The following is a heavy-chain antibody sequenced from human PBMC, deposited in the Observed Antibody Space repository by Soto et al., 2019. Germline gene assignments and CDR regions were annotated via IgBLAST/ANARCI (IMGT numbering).Heavy chain of an antibody. CDR1: GGSLSGYD. V-gene: IGHV4-34*01. Sequence: XETLSLTCAVYGGSLSGYDWSWIRQPPGKGLDWIGEINHSGSTIYNPSLRSRVTMSLDTSKNQLSMELSSVTAADTAMYYCARGRLRVLEWLSGGAFDIWGQGTMVTVSS. CDR3: ARGRLRVLEWLSGGAFDI. D-gene: IGHD3-3*01. J-gene: IGHJ3*02. CDR2: INHSGST.